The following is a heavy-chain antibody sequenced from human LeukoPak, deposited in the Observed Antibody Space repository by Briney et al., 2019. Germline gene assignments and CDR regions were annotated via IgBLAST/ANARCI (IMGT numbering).Heavy chain of an antibody. D-gene: IGHD5-24*01. CDR1: GFTFSSYA. CDR2: ISYDGSNK. CDR3: ASHRQRWLQSVSFDY. Sequence: PGRSLRLSCAASGFTFSSYAMHWVRQAPGKGLEWVAVISYDGSNKYYADSVKGRFTISRDNSKNTLYLQMNSLRAEDTAVYYCASHRQRWLQSVSFDYWGQGTLVTVSS. J-gene: IGHJ4*02. V-gene: IGHV3-30*04.